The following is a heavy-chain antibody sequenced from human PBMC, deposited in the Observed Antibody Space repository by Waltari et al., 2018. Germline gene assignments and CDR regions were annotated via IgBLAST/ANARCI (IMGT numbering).Heavy chain of an antibody. J-gene: IGHJ4*02. CDR1: GGTFSSYA. V-gene: IGHV1-69*01. Sequence: QVQLVQSGAEVKKPGSSVKVSCKASGGTFSSYAISWVRQAPGQGLEWMGGIIPIFGTANYEQNFQGRVTITADESTSTAYMELSSLRSEDTAVYYCARARDYYDSSGYFLYYFDYWGQGTLVTVSS. CDR3: ARARDYYDSSGYFLYYFDY. CDR2: IIPIFGTA. D-gene: IGHD3-22*01.